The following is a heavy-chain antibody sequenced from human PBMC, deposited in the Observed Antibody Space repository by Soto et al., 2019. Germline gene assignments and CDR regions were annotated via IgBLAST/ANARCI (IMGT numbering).Heavy chain of an antibody. Sequence: QVQLVQSGAEVKKPGSSVKVSCKASGGTFSSYTISWVRQAPGQGLEWMGRIIPILGIANYAQKFQGSVTITADKSTSTAYMELSSLRSEDTAVYYCAREKGGRIAARPVGWFDPWGQGTLVTVSS. CDR2: IIPILGIA. CDR1: GGTFSSYT. J-gene: IGHJ5*02. V-gene: IGHV1-69*08. D-gene: IGHD6-6*01. CDR3: AREKGGRIAARPVGWFDP.